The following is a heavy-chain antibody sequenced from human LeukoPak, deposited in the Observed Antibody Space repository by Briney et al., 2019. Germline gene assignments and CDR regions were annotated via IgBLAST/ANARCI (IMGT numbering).Heavy chain of an antibody. J-gene: IGHJ4*02. CDR2: IHHSGST. V-gene: IGHV4-34*01. D-gene: IGHD2-21*02. Sequence: SETLSLTCAVYGGSFSGYYWSWIRQPPGKGLEWIGEIHHSGSTNYNPSLKSRVTILGDTSTNRMSLKLSSVAAAGTAVYYCARRRLPGYFFDYWGRGNLVTVSS. CDR3: ARRRLPGYFFDY. CDR1: GGSFSGYY.